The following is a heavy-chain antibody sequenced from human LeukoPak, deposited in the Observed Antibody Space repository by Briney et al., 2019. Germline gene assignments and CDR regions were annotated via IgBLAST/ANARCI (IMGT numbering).Heavy chain of an antibody. J-gene: IGHJ5*02. CDR3: AHTRYCSGGSCYGVNWFDP. Sequence: GPTLVIPTQTLTLSFTFSWFSLSTRRVGVGWIRQPPGKALEWLALIYWNDDKRYSPSLKSRLTITKDTSKNQVVLTMTNMDPVDTATYYCAHTRYCSGGSCYGVNWFDPWGQGTLVTVSS. CDR2: IYWNDDK. CDR1: WFSLSTRRVG. V-gene: IGHV2-5*01. D-gene: IGHD2-15*01.